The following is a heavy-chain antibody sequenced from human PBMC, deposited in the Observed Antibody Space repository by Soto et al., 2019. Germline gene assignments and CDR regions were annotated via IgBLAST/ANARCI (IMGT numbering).Heavy chain of an antibody. CDR1: VGSIRGSC. CDR3: ARSVAVLGANIEY. V-gene: IGHV4-59*01. D-gene: IGHD2-15*01. J-gene: IGHJ4*02. CDR2: FYYTGST. Sequence: SETLSLTWRVSVGSIRGSCWSWMRRSPGKGLEWLGYFYYTGSTNYSRSLSSLVSISGETCRNAFSLRLSSVNAADTAVYLCARSVAVLGANIEYCRQGIQVSVSS.